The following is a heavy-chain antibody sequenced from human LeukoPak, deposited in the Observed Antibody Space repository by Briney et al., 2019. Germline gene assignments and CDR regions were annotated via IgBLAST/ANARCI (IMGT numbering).Heavy chain of an antibody. D-gene: IGHD3-22*01. CDR1: GFTFSSYW. V-gene: IGHV3-49*03. CDR2: IRSKAYGGTT. Sequence: PGGSLRLSCAASGFTFSSYWMSWFRQAPGKGLEWVGFIRSKAYGGTTEYAASVKGRFTISRDDSKSIAYLQMNSLKTEDTAVYYCLSSGYYGDFDYWGQGTLVTVSS. J-gene: IGHJ4*02. CDR3: LSSGYYGDFDY.